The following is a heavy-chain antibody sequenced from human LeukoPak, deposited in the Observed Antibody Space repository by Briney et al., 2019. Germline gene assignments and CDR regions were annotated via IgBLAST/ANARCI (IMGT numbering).Heavy chain of an antibody. CDR1: GYTFTGCF. J-gene: IGHJ4*02. D-gene: IGHD5-18*01. CDR2: IDPNSDNI. V-gene: IGHV1-2*02. Sequence: ASVKVSCKASGYTFTGCFIHYVRQAPGQGLEWMGWIDPNSDNIRYSETFKDRVTMNRDTSTNTAYMELSWLRSDDTAVYYCARSAYNYGYVYFDHWGQGTLVIVSS. CDR3: ARSAYNYGYVYFDH.